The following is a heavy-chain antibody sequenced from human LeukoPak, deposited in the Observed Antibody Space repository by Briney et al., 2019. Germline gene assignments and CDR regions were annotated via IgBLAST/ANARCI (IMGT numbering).Heavy chain of an antibody. D-gene: IGHD3-22*01. Sequence: SETLSLTCTVSGGSMSTSYWSWIRQPAGKGPEWVGRIYTSGITNYNPSLKSRVTMSVDTSKKQFSLNLSSATAADTAVYFCARGTGDSSGYSSYFDSWGQGTLVTVSS. V-gene: IGHV4-4*07. CDR3: ARGTGDSSGYSSYFDS. J-gene: IGHJ4*02. CDR1: GGSMSTSY. CDR2: IYTSGIT.